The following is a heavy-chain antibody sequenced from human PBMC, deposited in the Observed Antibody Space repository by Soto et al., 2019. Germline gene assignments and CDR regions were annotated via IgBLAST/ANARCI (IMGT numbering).Heavy chain of an antibody. CDR2: IIPILGTT. CDR1: GGTFSSYA. D-gene: IGHD2-15*01. J-gene: IGHJ6*02. CDR3: GRVVVPGGAFSKYGLDV. Sequence: QVQLVQSGAEVKNPGSAVKVSCKASGGTFSSYAISWVRQAPGQGLEWMGGIIPILGTTNYAQRFQGRLTITAAVFTATAFIDLSSPISEDTAVYYFGRVVVPGGAFSKYGLDVWGQGTTVSVSS. V-gene: IGHV1-69*01.